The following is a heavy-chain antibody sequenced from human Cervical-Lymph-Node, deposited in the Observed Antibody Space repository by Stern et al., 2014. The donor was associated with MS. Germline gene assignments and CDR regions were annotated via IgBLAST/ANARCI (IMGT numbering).Heavy chain of an antibody. D-gene: IGHD4-17*01. CDR2: INPSGGST. CDR1: GYTFTSYY. CDR3: ARDVDPYDYGARFDY. J-gene: IGHJ4*02. Sequence: QMQLVQSGAEVKKPGASVKVSCKASGYTFTSYYMHWVRQAPGQGLEWMGIINPSGGSTSYAQKFQGRVTMTRDTSTSTVYMKLSSLRSEDTAVYYCARDVDPYDYGARFDYWGQGTLVTVSS. V-gene: IGHV1-46*01.